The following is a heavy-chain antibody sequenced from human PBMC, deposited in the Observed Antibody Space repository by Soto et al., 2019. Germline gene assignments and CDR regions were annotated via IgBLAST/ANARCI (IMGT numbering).Heavy chain of an antibody. V-gene: IGHV4-39*01. CDR3: ARHFSGYSYGYGYYYYGMDV. Sequence: PSETLSLTCTVSGGSISSSSYYWGWIRQPPGKGLEWIGSIYYSGSTYYNPSLKSRVTISVDTSKNQFSLKLSSVTAADTAVYYCARHFSGYSYGYGYYYYGMDVWGQGTTVTVSS. D-gene: IGHD5-18*01. J-gene: IGHJ6*02. CDR2: IYYSGST. CDR1: GGSISSSSYY.